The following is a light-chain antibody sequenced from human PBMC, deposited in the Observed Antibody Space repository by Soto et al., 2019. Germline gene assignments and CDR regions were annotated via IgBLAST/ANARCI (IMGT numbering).Light chain of an antibody. CDR3: QQYQNLWT. V-gene: IGKV3-11*01. CDR2: DAS. CDR1: QSVSRH. J-gene: IGKJ1*01. Sequence: EIVLTQSPATLSLSPGERATLSCRASQSVSRHLAWYQQKPGQAPRLLIYDASNRATGIPARFSGSGSGTDFTLTINSLQSEAFAVYYCQQYQNLWTFGQGTKVDIK.